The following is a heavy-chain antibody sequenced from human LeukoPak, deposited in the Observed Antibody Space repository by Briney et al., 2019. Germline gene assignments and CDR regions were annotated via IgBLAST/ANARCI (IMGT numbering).Heavy chain of an antibody. J-gene: IGHJ4*02. V-gene: IGHV4-4*07. D-gene: IGHD1-26*01. CDR3: ARETRSGSYYFDY. CDR1: GGSISSYY. Sequence: SETLSLTCTVSGGSISSYYWSWIRQPAGKGLEWSGRIYTSGSTNYNPSLKSRVTISVDKSKNQFSLKLSSVTAADTAVYYCARETRSGSYYFDYRGQGTLVTVSS. CDR2: IYTSGST.